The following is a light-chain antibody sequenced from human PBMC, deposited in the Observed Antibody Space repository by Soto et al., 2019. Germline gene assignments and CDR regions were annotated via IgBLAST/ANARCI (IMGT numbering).Light chain of an antibody. V-gene: IGKV3-20*01. CDR2: VAS. CDR1: QSVTSNY. CDR3: QQYGSSRT. J-gene: IGKJ1*01. Sequence: EIVLTQSPGPLSLSPGERATLSCRASQSVTSNYLAWYQQKPGQAPRLLIYVASSRATGIPDRFSGSGSGTDFTLSIRRLEPEDFAVYYCQQYGSSRTFGQGTKVEIK.